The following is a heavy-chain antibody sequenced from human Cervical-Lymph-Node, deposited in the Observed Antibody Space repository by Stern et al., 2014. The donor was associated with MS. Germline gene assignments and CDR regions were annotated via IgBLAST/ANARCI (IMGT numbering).Heavy chain of an antibody. CDR1: GGSFSGYY. D-gene: IGHD4-17*01. CDR3: ARGGYGDLPKRISALYDY. Sequence: QVQLQQWGAGLLKPSETLSLTCAVYGGSFSGYYWSWIRQPPGKGLEWIGEINHSGSTNYNPSLKSRVTISVDTSKNQFSLKLSSVTAADTAVYYCARGGYGDLPKRISALYDYWGQGTLVTVSS. J-gene: IGHJ4*02. CDR2: INHSGST. V-gene: IGHV4-34*01.